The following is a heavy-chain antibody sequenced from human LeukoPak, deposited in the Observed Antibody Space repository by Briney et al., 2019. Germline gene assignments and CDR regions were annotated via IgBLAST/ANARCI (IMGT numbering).Heavy chain of an antibody. D-gene: IGHD3-22*01. V-gene: IGHV3-66*01. CDR2: IYSGGST. Sequence: GGSLRLSYAASGFTVSSNYMSWVRQAPGKGLEWVSVIYSGGSTYYADSVKGRFTISRDNSKNTLYLQMNSLRAEDAAVYYCARDPHDSSGYYYVFDIWGQGTMVTVSS. J-gene: IGHJ3*02. CDR3: ARDPHDSSGYYYVFDI. CDR1: GFTVSSNY.